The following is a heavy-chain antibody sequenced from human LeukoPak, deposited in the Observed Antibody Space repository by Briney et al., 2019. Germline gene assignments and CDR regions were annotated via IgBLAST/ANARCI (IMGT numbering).Heavy chain of an antibody. D-gene: IGHD3-22*01. Sequence: PGGSLRLSCAASGFTFSSYWMSWVRQAPGKGLEWVANIKQDGSEKYYVDSVKGRFTISRDNDKNSLYLQMNSLRAEDTAVYYCARDDYYDSSGYYTNWFDPWGQGTLVTVSS. V-gene: IGHV3-7*01. J-gene: IGHJ5*02. CDR2: IKQDGSEK. CDR3: ARDDYYDSSGYYTNWFDP. CDR1: GFTFSSYW.